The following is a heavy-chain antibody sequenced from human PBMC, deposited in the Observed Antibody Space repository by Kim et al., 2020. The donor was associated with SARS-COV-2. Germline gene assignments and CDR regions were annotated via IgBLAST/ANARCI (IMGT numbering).Heavy chain of an antibody. CDR1: GGTFSNYV. CDR3: ARERGNSYGFDY. Sequence: SVKVSCKASGGTFSNYVFSWVRQAPGQGLAWMGGISPIFGKANYAQKFQGRVTMTADDSTSTVFLELDSLRSDDTAVYYCARERGNSYGFDYWGQGTLVTVSS. J-gene: IGHJ4*02. V-gene: IGHV1-69*13. CDR2: ISPIFGKA. D-gene: IGHD1-26*01.